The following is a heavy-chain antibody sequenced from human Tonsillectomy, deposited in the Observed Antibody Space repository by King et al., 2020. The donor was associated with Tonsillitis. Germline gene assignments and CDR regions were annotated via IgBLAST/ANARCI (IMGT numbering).Heavy chain of an antibody. CDR3: AGDVRRYYTSGERSSYYYMDV. Sequence: QLQESGPGLVKPSQTLSLTCTVSGGTISTGGWNWSWIRQLPGKGLEWIGNVYYSWSTYYNPSLKSRVAMSVDTSKNQFSLKLSSVTAADTAIYYCAGDVRRYYTSGERSSYYYMDVWGKGTTVTVSS. CDR1: GGTISTGGWN. V-gene: IGHV4-31*03. J-gene: IGHJ6*03. CDR2: VYYSWST. D-gene: IGHD3-10*01.